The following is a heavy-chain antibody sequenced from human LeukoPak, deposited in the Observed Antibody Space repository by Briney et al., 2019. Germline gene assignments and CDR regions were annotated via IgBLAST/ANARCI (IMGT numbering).Heavy chain of an antibody. CDR2: IYYSGST. CDR3: ARHLYGDYSTRTDY. Sequence: SETLSLTCTVSGGSISSYYWSWIRQPPGKGLEWIGYIYYSGSTNYNPSLKSRVTISVDTSKNQFSLKLSSVTAADTAVYYCARHLYGDYSTRTDYWGQGTLVTVSS. J-gene: IGHJ4*02. CDR1: GGSISSYY. D-gene: IGHD4-17*01. V-gene: IGHV4-59*08.